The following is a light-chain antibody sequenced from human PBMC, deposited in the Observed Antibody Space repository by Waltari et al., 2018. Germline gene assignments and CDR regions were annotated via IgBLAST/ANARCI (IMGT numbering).Light chain of an antibody. J-gene: IGLJ3*02. V-gene: IGLV1-44*01. CDR1: SPAIRPNT. CDR2: TDV. CDR3: AAWHDSLNGWV. Sequence: QSVLTQPPSASGTPGQRVTISCSGSSPAIRPNTVSWYQQVPGTAPKLLIYTDVQRPSGVPARFSGSKSGTSASLAINGLQSEDEAYYYCAAWHDSLNGWVFGGGTKLTVL.